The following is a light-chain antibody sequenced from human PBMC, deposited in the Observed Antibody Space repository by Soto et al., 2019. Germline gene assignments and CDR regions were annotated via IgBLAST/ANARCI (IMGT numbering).Light chain of an antibody. CDR1: QSVGSN. CDR3: QQYDQWPPLT. J-gene: IGKJ1*01. CDR2: GAS. Sequence: EIVMTQSPATLSVSPGESATLSCRASQSVGSNVAWYQQKPGQVPRLLIYGASTRATGFPARFSGTGSGTEFTLTISSLQSEDFAVYYYQQYDQWPPLTFGQGTKVEIK. V-gene: IGKV3-15*01.